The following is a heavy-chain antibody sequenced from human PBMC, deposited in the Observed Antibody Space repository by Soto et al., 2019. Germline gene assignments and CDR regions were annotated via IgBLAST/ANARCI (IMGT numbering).Heavy chain of an antibody. CDR2: ITFRGDNT. Sequence: EVQLLESGGGLVPPGGSLRLSCAASGFTFSSYAMSWVRQAPGKGLEWLAGITFRGDNTYYADSVKGRFTLSRDNSRNLLDLQMNSLKVEDTALYYCAKLGTMGVFDNWGQGTLLTVSS. D-gene: IGHD1-26*01. V-gene: IGHV3-23*01. CDR1: GFTFSSYA. CDR3: AKLGTMGVFDN. J-gene: IGHJ4*02.